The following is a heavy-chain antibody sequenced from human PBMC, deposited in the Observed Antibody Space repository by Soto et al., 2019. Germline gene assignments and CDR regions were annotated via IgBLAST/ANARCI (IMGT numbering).Heavy chain of an antibody. Sequence: QITLKESGPPLVKPTQTLTLTCTFSGFSLSTSGVGVGWIRQPPGKALEWLALIYWDDDKRYSPSLKSRLTITKDTSKNQVVLTMTNMDPVDTATYYCAHRQWHYGSTLEDYYYYGMDVWGQGTTVTVSS. CDR3: AHRQWHYGSTLEDYYYYGMDV. CDR1: GFSLSTSGVG. J-gene: IGHJ6*02. CDR2: IYWDDDK. D-gene: IGHD3-10*01. V-gene: IGHV2-5*02.